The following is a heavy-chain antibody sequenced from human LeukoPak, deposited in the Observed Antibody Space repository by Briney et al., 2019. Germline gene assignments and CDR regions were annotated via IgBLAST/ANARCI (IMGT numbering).Heavy chain of an antibody. D-gene: IGHD4-23*01. J-gene: IGHJ4*02. CDR1: GGSISSYY. V-gene: IGHV4-59*08. CDR3: ARLGPEVYGGNRVFDY. CDR2: IYYSGST. Sequence: PSETLYLTCTVSGGSISSYYWSWIRQPPGKGLEWIGYIYYSGSTNYNPSLKSRVTISVDTSKNQSSLKLSSVTAADTAVYYCARLGPEVYGGNRVFDYWGQGTLVTVSS.